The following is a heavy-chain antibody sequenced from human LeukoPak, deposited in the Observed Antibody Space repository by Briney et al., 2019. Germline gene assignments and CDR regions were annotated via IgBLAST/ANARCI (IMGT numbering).Heavy chain of an antibody. CDR3: AELYYFDY. J-gene: IGHJ4*02. D-gene: IGHD2-15*01. V-gene: IGHV3-30-3*01. CDR1: GFTFSSYA. Sequence: PGRSLRLSCAASGFTFSSYAMHWVRQAPGKGLEWVAVISYDGSNKYYADSVKGRFTISRDNSKNTLYLQMNSLRAEDTAVYYCAELYYFDYWGQGTLVTVSS. CDR2: ISYDGSNK.